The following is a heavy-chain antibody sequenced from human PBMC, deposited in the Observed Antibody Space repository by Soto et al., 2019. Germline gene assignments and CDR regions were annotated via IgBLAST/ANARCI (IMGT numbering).Heavy chain of an antibody. D-gene: IGHD3-10*01. CDR3: ARDWFPRFDP. CDR2: INPSTNET. J-gene: IGHJ5*02. CDR1: GYSFSSYG. V-gene: IGHV1-18*01. Sequence: QVHLVQSGPEVKKPGASMKVSCKASGYSFSSYGITWVRQAPGQGLEWMGWINPSTNETNYAQRFRGRVTVTTDTSTTTAHIELRNLKYDDTAVYYCARDWFPRFDPWGPGTLVTVSS.